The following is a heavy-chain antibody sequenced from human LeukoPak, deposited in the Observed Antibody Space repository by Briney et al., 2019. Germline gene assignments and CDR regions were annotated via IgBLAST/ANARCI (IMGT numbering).Heavy chain of an antibody. J-gene: IGHJ3*01. Sequence: SQTLSLTCAISGDSISSNSAAWNWIRQSPSRGLEWLGRTYYRSNWYNDYAVSVKSRITFNPDTSKNQFSLQLKSVTPEDTAVYYCVRNLDDGSFLAFDFWGQGTVVTVSP. CDR2: TYYRSNWYN. CDR1: GDSISSNSAA. CDR3: VRNLDDGSFLAFDF. D-gene: IGHD3-3*01. V-gene: IGHV6-1*01.